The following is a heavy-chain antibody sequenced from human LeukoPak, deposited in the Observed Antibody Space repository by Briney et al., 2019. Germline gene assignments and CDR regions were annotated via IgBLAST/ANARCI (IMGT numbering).Heavy chain of an antibody. J-gene: IGHJ3*02. CDR3: AKGHSSGYKGDAFDI. CDR2: ISGSGGST. CDR1: GFTFSSYA. Sequence: KTGGSLRLSCAASGFTFSSYAMSWVRQAPGKGREWVSAISGSGGSTYYADSVKGRFTISRDNSKNTLYLQMNSLRAEDTAVYYCAKGHSSGYKGDAFDIWGQGTMVTVSS. V-gene: IGHV3-23*01. D-gene: IGHD3-22*01.